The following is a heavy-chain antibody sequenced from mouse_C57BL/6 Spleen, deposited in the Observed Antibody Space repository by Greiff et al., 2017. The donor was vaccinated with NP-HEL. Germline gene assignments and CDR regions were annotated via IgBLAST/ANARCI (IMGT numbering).Heavy chain of an antibody. Sequence: QVQLQQSGAELVMPGASVKLSCKASGYTFTSYWMHWVKQRPGQGLEWIGEIDPSDSYTNYNQKFKGKSTLTVDKSSSTAYMQLSSLTSEDSAVYYCAQLGRGYYWGQGTTLTVSS. CDR2: IDPSDSYT. J-gene: IGHJ2*01. CDR1: GYTFTSYW. CDR3: AQLGRGYY. V-gene: IGHV1-69*01. D-gene: IGHD4-1*02.